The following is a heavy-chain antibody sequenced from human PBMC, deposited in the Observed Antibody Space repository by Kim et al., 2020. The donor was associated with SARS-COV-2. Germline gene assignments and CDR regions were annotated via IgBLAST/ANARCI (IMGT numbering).Heavy chain of an antibody. Sequence: GGSLRLSCAASGFTFSNAWMSWVRQAPGKGLEWVGRIKSKTDGGTTDYAAPVKGRFTISRDDSKNTLYLQMNSLKTEDTAVYYCTTDHFIAVAGGDAFDIWGQGTTGTVSS. CDR1: GFTFSNAW. CDR2: IKSKTDGGTT. CDR3: TTDHFIAVAGGDAFDI. J-gene: IGHJ3*02. D-gene: IGHD6-19*01. V-gene: IGHV3-15*01.